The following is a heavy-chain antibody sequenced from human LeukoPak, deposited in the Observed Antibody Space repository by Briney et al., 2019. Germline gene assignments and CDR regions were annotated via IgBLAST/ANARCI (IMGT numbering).Heavy chain of an antibody. V-gene: IGHV3-7*01. J-gene: IGHJ4*02. D-gene: IGHD3-10*01. CDR3: ARGRWFGEPG. CDR1: RFTLSSYW. Sequence: PGGSLRLSCAASRFTLSSYWMSWVRQAPGRGLEWVANINQDGSEKYYVDSVKGRFTISRDTAKNSLYLQMNSLRAEDTAVYYCARGRWFGEPGGDQGTLVTVSS. CDR2: INQDGSEK.